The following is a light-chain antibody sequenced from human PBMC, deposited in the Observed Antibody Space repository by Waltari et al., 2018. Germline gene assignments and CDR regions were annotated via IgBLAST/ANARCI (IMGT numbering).Light chain of an antibody. Sequence: QSALTQPPSASASPGQSVPISCTGPSSDVGRSNYVSWYQQYPGKAPKVMIYGVNKRPSGVPDRFSGSKSGNTASLTVSGLQAEDEADYYCSSYVGYKNNYVFGTGTKVTVL. CDR2: GVN. J-gene: IGLJ1*01. V-gene: IGLV2-8*01. CDR3: SSYVGYKNNYV. CDR1: SSDVGRSNY.